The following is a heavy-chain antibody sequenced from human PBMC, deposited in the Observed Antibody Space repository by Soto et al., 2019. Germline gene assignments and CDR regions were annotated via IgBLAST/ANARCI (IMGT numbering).Heavy chain of an antibody. CDR3: ARRGKYQLPNYYYYYGMDV. J-gene: IGHJ6*02. V-gene: IGHV4-31*03. Sequence: SETLSLTCTVSGGSISSGGYYWSWIRQHPGKGLEWIGYIYYSGSTNYNPSLKSRVTISVDTSKNQFSLKLSSVTAADTAVYYCARRGKYQLPNYYYYYGMDVWGQGTTVTVSS. CDR1: GGSISSGGYY. CDR2: IYYSGST. D-gene: IGHD2-2*01.